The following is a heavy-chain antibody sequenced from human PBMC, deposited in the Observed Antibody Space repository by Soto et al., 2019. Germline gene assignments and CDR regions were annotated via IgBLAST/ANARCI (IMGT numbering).Heavy chain of an antibody. Sequence: GGSLRLSCAASGFTFSSYAMHWVRQAPGKGLEWVAVISYDGSNKYYADSVKGRFTISRDNSKNSLYLQMNSLRAEDTAVYYCARQGYSYGTNYYYYYGMDVWGQGTTVTVSS. J-gene: IGHJ6*02. D-gene: IGHD5-18*01. CDR3: ARQGYSYGTNYYYYYGMDV. V-gene: IGHV3-30-3*01. CDR1: GFTFSSYA. CDR2: ISYDGSNK.